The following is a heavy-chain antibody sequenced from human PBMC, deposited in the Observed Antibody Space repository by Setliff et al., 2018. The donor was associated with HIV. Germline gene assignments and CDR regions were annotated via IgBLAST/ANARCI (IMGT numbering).Heavy chain of an antibody. J-gene: IGHJ4*02. CDR3: AGAYYYESSGYYWVY. D-gene: IGHD3-22*01. CDR2: VYSGGST. CDR1: GFTFSSYA. Sequence: GGSLRLSCAASGFTFSSYAMSWVRQAPGKGLEWVSVVYSGGSTYYADSVKGRFTISRDNSKNTLYLQMNSLRAEDTAVYYCAGAYYYESSGYYWVYWGQGTLVTVSS. V-gene: IGHV3-23*01.